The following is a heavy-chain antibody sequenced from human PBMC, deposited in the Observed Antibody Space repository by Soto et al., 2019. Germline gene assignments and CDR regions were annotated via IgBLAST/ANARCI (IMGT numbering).Heavy chain of an antibody. J-gene: IGHJ4*02. CDR1: GVTFSSYA. CDR3: ARNTLGYCSSTSCREYYFDY. CDR2: ISGSGGST. V-gene: IGHV3-23*01. D-gene: IGHD2-2*01. Sequence: GGSLRLSCAASGVTFSSYAMSWVRQAPGKGLEWVSAISGSGGSTYYADSVKGRFTISRDNSKNTLYLQMNSLRAEDTAVYYCARNTLGYCSSTSCREYYFDYWGQGTLVTVSS.